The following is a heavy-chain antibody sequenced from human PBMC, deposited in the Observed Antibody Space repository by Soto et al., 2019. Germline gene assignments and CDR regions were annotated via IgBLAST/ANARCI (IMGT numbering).Heavy chain of an antibody. D-gene: IGHD2-15*01. CDR3: ASSLGYCSGGSCYFPFDY. V-gene: IGHV3-21*01. CDR2: ISSSSSYI. J-gene: IGHJ4*02. CDR1: GFTFSSYS. Sequence: GGSLRLSCAASGFTFSSYSMNWVRQAPGKGLEWVSSISSSSSYIYYADSVKGRFTISRDNAKNSLYLQMNSLRAEDTAVYYCASSLGYCSGGSCYFPFDYWGQGTLVTVSS.